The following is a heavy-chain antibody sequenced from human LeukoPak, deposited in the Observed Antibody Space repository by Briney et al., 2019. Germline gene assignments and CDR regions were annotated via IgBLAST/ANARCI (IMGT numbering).Heavy chain of an antibody. Sequence: PGGSLRLSCAASGFTFSNAWMSWVRQAPGKGLEWVGRIKSKTDGGTTDYAAPVKGRFTISRDDSKNTLYLQMDSLKTEDTAVYYCTTDVARKRSGSLYWGQGTLVTVSS. D-gene: IGHD1-1*01. J-gene: IGHJ4*02. CDR3: TTDVARKRSGSLY. CDR1: GFTFSNAW. CDR2: IKSKTDGGTT. V-gene: IGHV3-15*01.